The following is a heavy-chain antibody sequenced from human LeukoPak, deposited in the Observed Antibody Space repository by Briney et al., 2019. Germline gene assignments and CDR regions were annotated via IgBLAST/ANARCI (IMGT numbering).Heavy chain of an antibody. CDR3: ARSRIAAAVSPYGY. V-gene: IGHV4-34*01. CDR1: GGSFSGYY. Sequence: SGTLSLTCAVYGGSFSGYYWSWIRQPPGKGLEWIGEINHSGSTNYNPSLKSRVTTSVDTSKNQFSLKLNSVTAADTAVYYCARSRIAAAVSPYGYWGQGTLVTVSS. D-gene: IGHD6-13*01. CDR2: INHSGST. J-gene: IGHJ4*02.